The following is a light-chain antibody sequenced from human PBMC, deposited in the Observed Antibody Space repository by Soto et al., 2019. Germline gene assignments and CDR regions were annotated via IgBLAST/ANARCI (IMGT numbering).Light chain of an antibody. J-gene: IGLJ1*01. V-gene: IGLV2-14*01. CDR3: SSYTSGSLYV. CDR1: SSDIGAYNY. Sequence: QSALAQPASVSGSPGQSIAISCTGTSSDIGAYNYVSWYQQHPGKAPTVMIYDVSSRPAGVSNRFSGSKSGNTASLTISGFQPEDEDDYYCSSYTSGSLYVFGTGTKLTVL. CDR2: DVS.